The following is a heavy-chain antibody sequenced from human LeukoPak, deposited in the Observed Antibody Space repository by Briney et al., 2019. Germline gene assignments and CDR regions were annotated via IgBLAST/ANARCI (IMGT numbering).Heavy chain of an antibody. CDR1: GGSISNYY. CDR2: IYYSGST. J-gene: IGHJ4*02. Sequence: PSETLSLTCTVSGGSISNYYWSWIRQPPGKGLEWIGYIYYSGSTNYNPSLKSRVTISVDTSKNQFSLKLSPVTAADTAVYYCARGGSSTSQFDYWGQGTLVTVSS. D-gene: IGHD2-2*01. V-gene: IGHV4-59*01. CDR3: ARGGSSTSQFDY.